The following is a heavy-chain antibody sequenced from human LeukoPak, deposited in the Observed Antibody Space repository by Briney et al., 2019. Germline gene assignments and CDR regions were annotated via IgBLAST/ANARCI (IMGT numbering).Heavy chain of an antibody. CDR1: GFTFDDYT. V-gene: IGHV3-43*01. CDR2: ISWDGGST. D-gene: IGHD2-2*01. J-gene: IGHJ4*02. Sequence: GGSLRLSCAASGFTFDDYTMHWVRQAPGKGLEWVSLISWDGGSTYYADSVKGRFTISRDNSKNSLYLQMNSLRAEDTAVYYCAKGATRVVPAALFDYWGQGTLVTVSS. CDR3: AKGATRVVPAALFDY.